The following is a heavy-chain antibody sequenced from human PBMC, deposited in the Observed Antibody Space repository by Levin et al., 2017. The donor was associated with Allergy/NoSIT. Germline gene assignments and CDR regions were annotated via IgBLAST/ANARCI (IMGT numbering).Heavy chain of an antibody. V-gene: IGHV3-53*01. CDR2: IYSGGST. Sequence: GESLKISCSASGFTVSSNYMSWVRQAPGKGLEWVSVIYSGGSTYYADSVKGRFTISRDNSKNTLYLQMNSLRAEDTAVYYCARVSGSYFDYWGQGTLVTVSS. CDR1: GFTVSSNY. CDR3: ARVSGSYFDY. J-gene: IGHJ4*02. D-gene: IGHD1-26*01.